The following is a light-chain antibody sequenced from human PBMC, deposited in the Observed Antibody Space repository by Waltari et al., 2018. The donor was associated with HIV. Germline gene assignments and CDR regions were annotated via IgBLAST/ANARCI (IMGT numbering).Light chain of an antibody. Sequence: QSVLTQPPSASGTPGQRVTISCSGSSSNIGSNYVYWYQQLPGTAPKLLIYRNNPRPSGVPDRFSGSNPGTSASLAISGLRSEDEADYYCAAWDDSLSVVYVFGTGTKVTVL. J-gene: IGLJ1*01. V-gene: IGLV1-47*01. CDR3: AAWDDSLSVVYV. CDR2: RNN. CDR1: SSNIGSNY.